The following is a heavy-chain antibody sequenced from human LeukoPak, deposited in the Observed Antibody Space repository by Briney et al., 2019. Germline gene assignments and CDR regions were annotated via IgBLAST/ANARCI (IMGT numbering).Heavy chain of an antibody. CDR2: IYYSGST. D-gene: IGHD5-18*01. V-gene: IGHV4-39*07. J-gene: IGHJ4*02. CDR1: GGSISSSSYY. CDR3: ARGGGRNTTMVWAFDY. Sequence: PSETLSLTCTVSGGSISSSSYYWGRIRQPPGKGLEWIGSIYYSGSTYYNPSLKSRVTYSVNTSKNQFSLKLNSVTAADTAVYYCARGGGRNTTMVWAFDYWGQGTLVTVSS.